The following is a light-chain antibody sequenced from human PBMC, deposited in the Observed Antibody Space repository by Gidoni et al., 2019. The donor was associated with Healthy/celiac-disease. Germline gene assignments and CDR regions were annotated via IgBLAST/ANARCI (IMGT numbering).Light chain of an antibody. J-gene: IGKJ1*01. CDR1: QGIRND. CDR3: LQGYIYPQT. CDR2: AAS. V-gene: IGKV1-6*01. Sequence: ARQMTHYPSSLSASVGDRVTITCRASQGIRNDLGWYQQKPGKAPKLLIYAASSLQSGVPSRFSGSGSGTDFTLTISSLQPEDFATYFCLQGYIYPQTFGQGTKVEIK.